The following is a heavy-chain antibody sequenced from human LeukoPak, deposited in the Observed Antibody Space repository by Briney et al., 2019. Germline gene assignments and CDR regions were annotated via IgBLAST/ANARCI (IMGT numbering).Heavy chain of an antibody. Sequence: GASVKVSCKASGYTFTSYGISWVRQAPGQGLEWMGWISAYNGNTNYAQKLQGRVTMTTDTSTSTAYMELRSLRSDDTAVYYCARDRDYGDYAGWFDPWGQGTLVTVPS. J-gene: IGHJ5*02. CDR3: ARDRDYGDYAGWFDP. V-gene: IGHV1-18*01. CDR2: ISAYNGNT. D-gene: IGHD4-17*01. CDR1: GYTFTSYG.